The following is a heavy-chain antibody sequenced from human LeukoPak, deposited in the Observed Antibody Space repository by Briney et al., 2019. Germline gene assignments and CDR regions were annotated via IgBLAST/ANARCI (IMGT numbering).Heavy chain of an antibody. V-gene: IGHV1-2*02. CDR3: ARVPGRTIAVAGTGYFDY. Sequence: ASVKVSRKASGYTFTGYYMHWVRQAPGQGLGWMGWINPNSGGTNYAQKFQGRVTMTRDTSISTAYMELSRLRSDDTAGYYCARVPGRTIAVAGTGYFDYWGQGTLVTVSS. J-gene: IGHJ4*02. CDR2: INPNSGGT. CDR1: GYTFTGYY. D-gene: IGHD6-19*01.